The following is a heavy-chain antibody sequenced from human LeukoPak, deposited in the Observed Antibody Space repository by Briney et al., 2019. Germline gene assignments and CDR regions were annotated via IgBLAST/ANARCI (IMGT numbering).Heavy chain of an antibody. CDR2: ISGSGGST. J-gene: IGHJ4*02. CDR1: GFTFSSYA. CDR3: AKEGYCSGGSCDYFDY. Sequence: GGSLRLSCAASGFTFSSYAMSWVRQAPGKGLEWVGAISGSGGSTYYADSVKGRFTISRDNSKNTLYLQMSSLRAEDTAVYYCAKEGYCSGGSCDYFDYWGQGTLVTVSS. D-gene: IGHD2-15*01. V-gene: IGHV3-23*01.